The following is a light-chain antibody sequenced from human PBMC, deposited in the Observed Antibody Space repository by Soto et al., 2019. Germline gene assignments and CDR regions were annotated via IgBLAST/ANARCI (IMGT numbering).Light chain of an antibody. CDR3: QQYGSSPPIT. CDR1: QSVSSH. CDR2: DAS. V-gene: IGKV3-15*01. Sequence: EILMTQSPATLSVSPGEGATVSCRASQSVSSHLAWYQHKPGQAPRLLFYDASTRATGIPARFSGSGSGTDFTLTISRLEPEDFAVYYCQQYGSSPPITFGQGTRLEIK. J-gene: IGKJ5*01.